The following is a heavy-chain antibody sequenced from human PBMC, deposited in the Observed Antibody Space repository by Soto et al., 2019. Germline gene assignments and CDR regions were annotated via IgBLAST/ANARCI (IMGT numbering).Heavy chain of an antibody. J-gene: IGHJ6*02. CDR3: AKDRRWVGSGQQKYYYYYYGMDV. Sequence: QVQLVESGGGVVQPGRSLRLSCAASGFTFSSYGMHWVRQAPGKGLEWVAVISYDGSNKYYADSVKGRFTISRDNSKNPLYLQMNSLRAEDTAVYYCAKDRRWVGSGQQKYYYYYYGMDVWGQGTTVTVSS. V-gene: IGHV3-30*18. CDR1: GFTFSSYG. D-gene: IGHD6-19*01. CDR2: ISYDGSNK.